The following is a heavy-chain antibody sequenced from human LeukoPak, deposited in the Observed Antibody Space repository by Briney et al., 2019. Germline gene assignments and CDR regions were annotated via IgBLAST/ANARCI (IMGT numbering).Heavy chain of an antibody. V-gene: IGHV3-20*04. J-gene: IGHJ4*02. D-gene: IGHD6-19*01. CDR3: ARVSYSSGWSPVGY. Sequence: PGGPLRLSCAASGFTFDDYGMSWVRQAPGKGLEWVSGINWNGGSTGYADSVKGRFTISRDNAKNSLYLQMNSLRAEDTALYYCARVSYSSGWSPVGYWGQGTLVTVSS. CDR2: INWNGGST. CDR1: GFTFDDYG.